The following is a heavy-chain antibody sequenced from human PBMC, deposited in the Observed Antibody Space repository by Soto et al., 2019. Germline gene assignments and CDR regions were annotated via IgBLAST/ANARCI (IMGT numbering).Heavy chain of an antibody. J-gene: IGHJ4*02. CDR3: VTGQYCDY. V-gene: IGHV3-15*01. CDR1: GFTFSNAW. Sequence: LRLSCLGSGFTFSNAWINWVRQAPGKGLEWVGRIKSKPDGGTTDYAAPVKGRFTISRDDSKNSVYLQMNSLKTEDTALYYCVTGQYCDYWGQGTLVTVSS. CDR2: IKSKPDGGTT.